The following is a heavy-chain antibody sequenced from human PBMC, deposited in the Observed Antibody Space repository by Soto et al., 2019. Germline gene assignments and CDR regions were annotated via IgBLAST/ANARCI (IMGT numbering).Heavy chain of an antibody. D-gene: IGHD5-18*01. CDR2: ISAYNGNT. V-gene: IGHV1-18*01. Sequence: QVQVVQSGAEVKKPGASVKVSCTASGYTFTSNGISWVRQAPGQGLEWMGWISAYNGNTNYAQKLQGRVTMTTDTSTSTAYMELRSLRSDDTAVYHCARDNGYSYGTGRVDYWGQGTLVTVSS. CDR1: GYTFTSNG. J-gene: IGHJ4*02. CDR3: ARDNGYSYGTGRVDY.